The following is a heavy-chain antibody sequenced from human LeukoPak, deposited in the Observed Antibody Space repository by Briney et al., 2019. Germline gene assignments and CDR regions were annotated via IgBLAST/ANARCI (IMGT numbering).Heavy chain of an antibody. V-gene: IGHV1-2*02. J-gene: IGHJ4*02. CDR3: AREPRPRGGWFVSD. D-gene: IGHD6-19*01. CDR1: GYTFTGYY. CDR2: INPNSGGT. Sequence: GASVKVSCKASGYTFTGYYMHWARQAPGQGLEWMGWINPNSGGTKYAQKFQGRVTMTRDTSITTAYMEVSRLGSDDTAVYYCAREPRPRGGWFVSDWGQGTLVTVSS.